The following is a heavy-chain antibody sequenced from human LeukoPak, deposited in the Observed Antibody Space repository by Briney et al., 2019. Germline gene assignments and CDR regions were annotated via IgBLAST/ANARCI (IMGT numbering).Heavy chain of an antibody. CDR3: SRGLSDVY. Sequence: SETLSLTCTVSGGSISSSSYYWGWIRQPPGKGLEWIGSIYYSGSTYYNPSLKSRVTISIDTSKSQFSLKLNSVTAADTAVYYCSRGLSDVYWGQGTLVTVSP. CDR1: GGSISSSSYY. CDR2: IYYSGST. V-gene: IGHV4-39*07. J-gene: IGHJ4*02.